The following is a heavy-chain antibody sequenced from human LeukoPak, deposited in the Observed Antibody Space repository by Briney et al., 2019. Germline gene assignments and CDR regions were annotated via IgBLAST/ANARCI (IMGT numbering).Heavy chain of an antibody. J-gene: IGHJ4*02. D-gene: IGHD5-12*01. Sequence: SETLSLTCAVYGGSFSGYYWSWIRQPPGKGLEWIGEINHSGSTNYNPSLKSRATISVDTSKNQFSLKLSSVTAADTAVYYCARGGWLQTLNYWGQGTLVTVSS. V-gene: IGHV4-34*01. CDR2: INHSGST. CDR1: GGSFSGYY. CDR3: ARGGWLQTLNY.